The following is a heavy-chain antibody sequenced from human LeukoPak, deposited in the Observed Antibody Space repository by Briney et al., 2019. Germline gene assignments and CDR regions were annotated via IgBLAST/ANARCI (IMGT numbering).Heavy chain of an antibody. V-gene: IGHV4-30-4*08. CDR2: IYYSGST. CDR3: ARHVRNYGDDC. J-gene: IGHJ4*02. Sequence: SQTLSLTCTVSGGSISSGDYYWSWIRQPPGKGLEWIGYIYYSGSTYYSPSLKSRVTISVNTSKNQFSLKLSSVTAADTAVYYCARHVRNYGDDCWGQGTLVTVSS. D-gene: IGHD3-10*01. CDR1: GGSISSGDYY.